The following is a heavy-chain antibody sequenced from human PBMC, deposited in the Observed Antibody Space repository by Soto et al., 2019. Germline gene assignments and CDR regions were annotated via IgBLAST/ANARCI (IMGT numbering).Heavy chain of an antibody. Sequence: SETLSLTCTVSGGSISSYYWSWIRQPPGKGLEWIGYIYYSGSTNYNPSLKSRVTISVDTSKNQFSLKLSSVTAADTAVYYCARGSGITMVRGVTLDYWGQGTLVTVSS. D-gene: IGHD3-10*01. V-gene: IGHV4-59*01. CDR1: GGSISSYY. CDR2: IYYSGST. CDR3: ARGSGITMVRGVTLDY. J-gene: IGHJ4*02.